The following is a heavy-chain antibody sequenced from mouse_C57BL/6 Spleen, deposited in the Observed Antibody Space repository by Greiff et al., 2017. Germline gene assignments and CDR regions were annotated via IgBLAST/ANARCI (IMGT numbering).Heavy chain of an antibody. CDR2: ISSGGSYT. CDR1: GFTFSSYG. D-gene: IGHD2-3*01. Sequence: EVKLQESGGDLVKPGGSLKLSCAASGFTFSSYGMSWVRQTPDKRLEWVATISSGGSYTYYPDSVKGRFTISRDNAKNTLYLQMSSLKSEDTAMYYCARREVTPYFDVWGTGTTVTVSS. J-gene: IGHJ1*03. V-gene: IGHV5-6*02. CDR3: ARREVTPYFDV.